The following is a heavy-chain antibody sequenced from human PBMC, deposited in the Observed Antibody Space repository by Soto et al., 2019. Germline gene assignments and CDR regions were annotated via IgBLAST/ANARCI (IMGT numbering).Heavy chain of an antibody. CDR1: GGSFSGYY. V-gene: IGHV4-34*01. D-gene: IGHD6-6*01. Sequence: SETLSLTCAVYGGSFSGYYWSWIRQPPGKGLEWIGEINHSGSTNYNPSLKSRVTISVDTSKNQFSLKLSSVTAADTAVYYCASRPSEYSSSSGYYYYYYYMDVWGEGTTVTVSS. J-gene: IGHJ6*03. CDR2: INHSGST. CDR3: ASRPSEYSSSSGYYYYYYYMDV.